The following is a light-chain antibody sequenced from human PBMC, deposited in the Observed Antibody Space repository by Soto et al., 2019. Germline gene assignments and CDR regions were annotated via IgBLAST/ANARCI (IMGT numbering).Light chain of an antibody. CDR3: QQYSIYPWT. Sequence: DIQMTQSPSTLSASVGDRVTITCRASQSVTDCVAWYQQKPGKAPNLLISKASSLQSGVPSRFSGSGFGTEFTLTISSLQPDDFATYYCQQYSIYPWTFGQGTKVEIK. J-gene: IGKJ1*01. CDR1: QSVTDC. CDR2: KAS. V-gene: IGKV1-5*03.